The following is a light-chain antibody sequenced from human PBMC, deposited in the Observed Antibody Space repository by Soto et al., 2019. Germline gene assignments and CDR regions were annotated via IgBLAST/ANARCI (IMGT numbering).Light chain of an antibody. CDR1: QSINIY. Sequence: DFQMTQSPSSLFASVGARVTVTCRASQSINIYLNWYQQKPGKAPTLLIYGASSLQSGVPSRFSGGGSRTDFTLTISALQPEDFATYYCQQSYRSPYTFGQGTKLEI. J-gene: IGKJ2*01. CDR2: GAS. CDR3: QQSYRSPYT. V-gene: IGKV1-39*01.